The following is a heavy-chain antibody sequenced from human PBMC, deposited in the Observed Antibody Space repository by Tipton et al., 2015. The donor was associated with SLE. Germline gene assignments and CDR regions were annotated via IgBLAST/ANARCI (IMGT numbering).Heavy chain of an antibody. Sequence: TLSLTCTVSGGSISSYYWSWIRQPPGKGLEWIGEINHSRSTNYNPSLKSRVTISVDTSKNQFSLKLSSVTAADTAVYYCARGGGSCKHWGQGTLVTVSS. J-gene: IGHJ1*01. CDR2: INHSRST. D-gene: IGHD2-15*01. CDR1: GGSISSYY. V-gene: IGHV4-34*01. CDR3: ARGGGSCKH.